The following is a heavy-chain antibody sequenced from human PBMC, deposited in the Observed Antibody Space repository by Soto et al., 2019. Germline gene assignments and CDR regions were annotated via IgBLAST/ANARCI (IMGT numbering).Heavy chain of an antibody. V-gene: IGHV1-3*04. CDR3: ARGDYFDGSGYINYFDY. CDR2: INTANGNT. Sequence: QVQLVQSGAEVKKPGASVKVSCKASGYAFTDYSIHWVRQAPGQRLEWMGWINTANGNTRYSQRFQASVTITRDTSASTVYMELSSLRSEDAAVYYCARGDYFDGSGYINYFDYWGQGTLVTVSS. CDR1: GYAFTDYS. J-gene: IGHJ4*02. D-gene: IGHD3-22*01.